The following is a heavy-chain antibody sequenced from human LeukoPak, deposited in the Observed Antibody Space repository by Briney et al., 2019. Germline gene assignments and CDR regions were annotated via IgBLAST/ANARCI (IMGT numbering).Heavy chain of an antibody. Sequence: SVKVSCKASGYTFTTYGITWVRQAPGQGLEWMGGIIPIFGTANYAQKFQGRVTITADESTSTAYMELSSLRSEDTAVYYCAVYYYGSGSYSMKSDYYYYYMDVWGKGTTVTISS. CDR2: IIPIFGTA. D-gene: IGHD3-10*01. CDR3: AVYYYGSGSYSMKSDYYYYYMDV. CDR1: GYTFTTYG. J-gene: IGHJ6*03. V-gene: IGHV1-69*13.